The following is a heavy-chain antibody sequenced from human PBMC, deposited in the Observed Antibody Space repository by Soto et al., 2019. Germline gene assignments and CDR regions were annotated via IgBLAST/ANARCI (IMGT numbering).Heavy chain of an antibody. V-gene: IGHV1-69*06. CDR1: EGTFSSYS. J-gene: IGHJ6*02. CDR3: ARDPVDLFGYMDV. D-gene: IGHD6-25*01. CDR2: IIPLLGTA. Sequence: QEELVQSGAEVKKPGSSVNVSCKASEGTFSSYSITWVRQAPGQRLEWMGEIIPLLGTANYAQKFQGRVTINEDKSTSTIYMGLSSLRSDDTAVYYCARDPVDLFGYMDVRGQGTTVTLSS.